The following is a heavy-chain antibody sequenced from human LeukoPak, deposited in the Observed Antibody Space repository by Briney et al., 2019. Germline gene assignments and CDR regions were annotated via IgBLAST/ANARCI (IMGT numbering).Heavy chain of an antibody. CDR2: ISWNSGSI. CDR1: GFTFEDYA. Sequence: GGSLRLSCAASGFTFEDYAMHWVRQAPGKGLEWVSGISWNSGSIGYADSVKGRFTISRDNAKNSLYLQMNSLRAEDTALYYCAKDLGYCNGTSCYTGFDYWGQGTLVTVSS. V-gene: IGHV3-9*01. J-gene: IGHJ4*02. CDR3: AKDLGYCNGTSCYTGFDY. D-gene: IGHD2-2*02.